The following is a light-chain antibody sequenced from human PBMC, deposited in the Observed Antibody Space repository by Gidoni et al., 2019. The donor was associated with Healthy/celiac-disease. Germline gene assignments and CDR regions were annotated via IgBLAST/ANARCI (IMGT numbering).Light chain of an antibody. J-gene: IGKJ4*01. Sequence: DIQMTQSPSSLSASVGDRVTITCRASQFISSYLNWYQQKPGKAPKRLIYAASSLQSGVPSRFSGSGSGTDFTLTISSLQPEDFATYYCQHSYSTPLTFGGGTKVEIK. CDR2: AAS. V-gene: IGKV1-39*01. CDR3: QHSYSTPLT. CDR1: QFISSY.